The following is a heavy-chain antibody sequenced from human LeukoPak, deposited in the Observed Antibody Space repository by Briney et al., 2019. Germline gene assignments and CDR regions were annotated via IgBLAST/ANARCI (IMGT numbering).Heavy chain of an antibody. V-gene: IGHV3-9*01. J-gene: IGHJ4*02. CDR2: ISWSSGNV. Sequence: GGSLRLSCAASGFTFDDYAMHWVRQAPGKGLEWVSGISWSSGNVGYADSVKGRFTISRDNAKNSLYLHMNSLKTGDTAVYYCTRHRYGDSGGDFDYWGQGTLVTVSS. CDR1: GFTFDDYA. CDR3: TRHRYGDSGGDFDY. D-gene: IGHD2-21*02.